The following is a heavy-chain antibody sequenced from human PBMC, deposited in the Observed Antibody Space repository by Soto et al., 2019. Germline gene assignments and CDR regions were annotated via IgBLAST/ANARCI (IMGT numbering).Heavy chain of an antibody. D-gene: IGHD2-2*01. Sequence: GGSLRLSCEVSGFTFSRYRMTWVRQAPGKGLEWVANIRQDGLEKHYEDSVKGRFTISRDNAKNSLYLEMSSLRVEDTAVYYCARGCASPGGYYFDYWGLGTPVTVSS. V-gene: IGHV3-7*01. CDR3: ARGCASPGGYYFDY. CDR1: GFTFSRYR. J-gene: IGHJ4*02. CDR2: IRQDGLEK.